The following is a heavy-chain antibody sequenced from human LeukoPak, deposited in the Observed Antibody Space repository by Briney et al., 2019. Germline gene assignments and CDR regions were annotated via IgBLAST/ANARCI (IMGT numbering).Heavy chain of an antibody. J-gene: IGHJ4*02. CDR3: ARDQRPRRDGYNYGY. Sequence: GASVKVSCKASGYTFTGYYMHWVRQAPGQGLEWMGWINPNSGGTNYAQKFQGRVTMTRDTSISTAYMELSRLRSDDTAVYYCARDQRPRRDGYNYGYWSQGTLVTVSS. D-gene: IGHD5-24*01. CDR1: GYTFTGYY. CDR2: INPNSGGT. V-gene: IGHV1-2*02.